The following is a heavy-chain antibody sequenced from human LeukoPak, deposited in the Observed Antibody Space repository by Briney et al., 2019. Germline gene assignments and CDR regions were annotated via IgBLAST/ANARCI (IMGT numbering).Heavy chain of an antibody. D-gene: IGHD1-26*01. J-gene: IGHJ4*01. Sequence: PPETLSLTCPVSGGSISTYYLSWIRPPAGRGREWVGFIYNEVSTSYSPSRKSRVTISVDMSKNQLSLKLRSVSAADTAVYFCARHRLTASGSSVWGHGPLVTVSS. CDR2: IYNEVST. CDR1: GGSISTYY. CDR3: ARHRLTASGSSV. V-gene: IGHV4-59*08.